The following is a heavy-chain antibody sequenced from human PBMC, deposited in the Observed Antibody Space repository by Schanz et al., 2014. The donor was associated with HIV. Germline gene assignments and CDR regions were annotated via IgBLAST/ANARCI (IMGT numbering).Heavy chain of an antibody. V-gene: IGHV3-33*01. J-gene: IGHJ3*02. Sequence: ESGGGVVQPGRSLRLSCAASGFTFRSYGMHWVRQAPGKGLEWVAVTWYDGSNKYYADSVKGRFTISRDNSKNTLFLQMNSLRAEDTAVYFCARDVAGCSGTSCYSDAFDIWGQGTLVTVSS. CDR2: TWYDGSNK. CDR1: GFTFRSYG. D-gene: IGHD2-2*01. CDR3: ARDVAGCSGTSCYSDAFDI.